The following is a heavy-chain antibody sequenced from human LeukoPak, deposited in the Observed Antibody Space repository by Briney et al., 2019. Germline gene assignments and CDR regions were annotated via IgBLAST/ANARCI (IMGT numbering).Heavy chain of an antibody. V-gene: IGHV4-59*01. CDR3: ARAVRYYDSSGYSYYFDY. CDR1: GGSISRYY. D-gene: IGHD3-22*01. CDR2: IYYSGST. Sequence: PSETLSLTCTVSGGSISRYYWSWIRQPPGKGLEWIGYIYYSGSTNYNPSLTSRVTISVDTSKNQFSLKLSSVTAADTAVYYCARAVRYYDSSGYSYYFDYWGQGTLVTVSS. J-gene: IGHJ4*02.